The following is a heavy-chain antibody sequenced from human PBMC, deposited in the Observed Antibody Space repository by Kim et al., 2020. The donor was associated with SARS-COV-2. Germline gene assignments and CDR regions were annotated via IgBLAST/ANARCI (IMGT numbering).Heavy chain of an antibody. V-gene: IGHV3-23*01. CDR1: GFTFSSYA. J-gene: IGHJ4*02. D-gene: IGHD6-13*01. CDR2: ISGSGGST. CDR3: AKDSAGSSSWSFFAAFDY. Sequence: GGSLRLSCAASGFTFSSYAMSWVRQAPGKGLEWVSAISGSGGSTYYADSVKGRFTISRDNSKNTLYLQMNSLRAEDTAVYYCAKDSAGSSSWSFFAAFDYWGQGTLVTVSS.